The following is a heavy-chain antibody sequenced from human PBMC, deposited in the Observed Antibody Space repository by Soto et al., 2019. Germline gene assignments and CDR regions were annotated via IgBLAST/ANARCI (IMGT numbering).Heavy chain of an antibody. CDR3: ARDPNIVATKGSIYYYYGVDV. Sequence: PGGSLRLSCAASGFTFSSYWMSWVRQAPGKGLEWVANIKQDGSEKYYVDSVKGRFTISRDNAKNSLYLQMNSLRAEDTAVYYCARDPNIVATKGSIYYYYGVDVWGQGTTVTVSS. D-gene: IGHD5-12*01. CDR1: GFTFSSYW. CDR2: IKQDGSEK. J-gene: IGHJ6*02. V-gene: IGHV3-7*01.